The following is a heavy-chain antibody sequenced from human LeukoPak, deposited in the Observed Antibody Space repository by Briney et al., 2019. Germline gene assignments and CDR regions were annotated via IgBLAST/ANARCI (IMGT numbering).Heavy chain of an antibody. CDR1: GFTVSSNY. D-gene: IGHD2-21*02. V-gene: IGHV3-66*01. J-gene: IGHJ4*02. CDR2: IYSGGST. CDR3: ARDEMSDEPLYYFDY. Sequence: PGGSLRLSCAASGFTVSSNYMSWVRQAPGKGLEWVSVIYSGGSTYYADSVKGRFTISRDNSKNTLYLQMNSLRAEDTAVYYCARDEMSDEPLYYFDYWGQGTLVTVSS.